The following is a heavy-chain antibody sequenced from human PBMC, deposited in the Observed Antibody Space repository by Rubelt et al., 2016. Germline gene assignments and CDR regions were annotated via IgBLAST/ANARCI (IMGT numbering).Heavy chain of an antibody. CDR1: GYTFTSCA. J-gene: IGHJ4*02. CDR3: ARGMRRFGENY. D-gene: IGHD3-10*01. V-gene: IGHV7-4-1*02. CDR2: GNTNTGNP. Sequence: VQLVQSGSELKKPGASVKVSCKASGYTFTSCAMNWVGQAPGQGLEGVGWGNTNTGNPPYAQGFTGRFVFSLDTSVSTAYLQISSLKAEDTAVYYCARGMRRFGENYWGQGTLVTVSS.